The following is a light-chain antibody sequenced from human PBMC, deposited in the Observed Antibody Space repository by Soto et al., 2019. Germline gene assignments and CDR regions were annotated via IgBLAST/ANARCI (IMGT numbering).Light chain of an antibody. CDR1: SSDVGGYNY. J-gene: IGLJ1*01. Sequence: QSALTQPRSVSGSPGQSVTISCTGTSSDVGGYNYVSWYQQHPGKAPKLMIYDVSKRPSGVPDRFSGSKSGNTASLTISGLQAEDEADYYCCSYAATYTSPNYVFGTGIKVTVL. CDR2: DVS. CDR3: CSYAATYTSPNYV. V-gene: IGLV2-11*01.